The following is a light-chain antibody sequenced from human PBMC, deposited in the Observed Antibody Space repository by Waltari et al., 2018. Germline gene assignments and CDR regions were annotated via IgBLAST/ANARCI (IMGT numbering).Light chain of an antibody. CDR3: QQTYSVLYT. CDR1: QSVSNY. Sequence: DIQMTQSPSSLSASVGDRVTITCRASQSVSNYLNWYQQKPGKPPKLLIFGSSSLQSAVPSRFSGSGSGTDFTLTISSLQPEDFATYYCQQTYSVLYTFGQGTKLQI. V-gene: IGKV1-39*01. CDR2: GSS. J-gene: IGKJ2*01.